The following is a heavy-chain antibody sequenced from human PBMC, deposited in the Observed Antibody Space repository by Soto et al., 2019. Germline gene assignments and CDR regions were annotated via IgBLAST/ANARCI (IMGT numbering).Heavy chain of an antibody. CDR1: GFTFSSYA. Sequence: GGSLRLSCAASGFTFSSYAMHWVRQAPGKGLEWVALISYDGSNKYYADSVKGRFTISRDNSKNTLYLQMNSLRPEDTAVYYCARAPFDYWGQGTLVTVSS. J-gene: IGHJ4*02. V-gene: IGHV3-30-3*01. CDR2: ISYDGSNK. CDR3: ARAPFDY.